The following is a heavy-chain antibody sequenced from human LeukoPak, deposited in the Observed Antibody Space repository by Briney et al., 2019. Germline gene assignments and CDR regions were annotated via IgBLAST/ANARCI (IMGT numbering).Heavy chain of an antibody. D-gene: IGHD3-22*01. J-gene: IGHJ4*02. Sequence: GGSLRLSCAASGFTFSSYAMSWVRQAPGKGLQWVSAISGSGGNTYYADSVKGRFTISRDNSKNTLFLQMNSLRAEDTAVYYCAKAVLSTYYYDSSGYYLDYWGQGTLVTVSS. CDR1: GFTFSSYA. V-gene: IGHV3-23*01. CDR3: AKAVLSTYYYDSSGYYLDY. CDR2: ISGSGGNT.